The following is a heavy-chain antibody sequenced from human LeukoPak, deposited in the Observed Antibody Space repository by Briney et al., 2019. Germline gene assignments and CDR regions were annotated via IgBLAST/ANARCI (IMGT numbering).Heavy chain of an antibody. CDR3: ARDLGQYYDTSDNWFDP. CDR1: GFTFSSYW. J-gene: IGHJ5*02. D-gene: IGHD3-22*01. CDR2: INSDGSST. Sequence: GGSLRLSCAASGFTFSSYWMHWVRQAPGKGLVWVSRINSDGSSTSYADSVKGRYTISRDNAKNTLYLQMNSQRAEDTAVYYCARDLGQYYDTSDNWFDPWGQGTLVTVSS. V-gene: IGHV3-74*01.